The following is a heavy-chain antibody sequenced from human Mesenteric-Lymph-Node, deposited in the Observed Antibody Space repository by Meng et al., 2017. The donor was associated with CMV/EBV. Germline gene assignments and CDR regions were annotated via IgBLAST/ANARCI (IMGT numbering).Heavy chain of an antibody. J-gene: IGHJ4*02. V-gene: IGHV6-1*01. CDR1: GDSIPSKNAA. Sequence: QIKRQQPVPELVHYSQNPPVTWTRAGDSIPSKNAAWNWIRQAPSRGLEWLGRTYYRSESYNDYAVSVKSRISVNLDTSKNQLSLHLNFVTPEDTAVYYRAYFGDLPPLWWGQGTLVTVSS. D-gene: IGHD3-16*01. CDR2: TYYRSESYN. CDR3: AYFGDLPPLW.